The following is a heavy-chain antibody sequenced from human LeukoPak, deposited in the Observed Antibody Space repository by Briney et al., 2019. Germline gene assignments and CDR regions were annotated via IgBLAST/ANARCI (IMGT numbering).Heavy chain of an antibody. CDR3: ARDATDSSSWVLFDY. Sequence: SETLSLTCTVSGGSISSYYWSWIRQPAGKGLEWIGRIYTSGSTNYNPSLKSRVTMSVDTSKNQYSLKLSSVTAADTAVYYCARDATDSSSWVLFDYWGQGTLVTVSS. CDR1: GGSISSYY. D-gene: IGHD6-13*01. V-gene: IGHV4-4*07. CDR2: IYTSGST. J-gene: IGHJ4*02.